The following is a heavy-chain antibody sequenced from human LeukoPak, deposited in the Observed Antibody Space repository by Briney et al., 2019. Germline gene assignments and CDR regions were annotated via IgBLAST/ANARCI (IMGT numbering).Heavy chain of an antibody. V-gene: IGHV4-59*10. D-gene: IGHD4-17*01. J-gene: IGHJ3*02. CDR2: IYTSGST. CDR3: ARGSATVTIDAFDI. CDR1: GGSFSGYY. Sequence: SETMSLTCAVDGGSFSGYYWSWIRQPAGKGLEWIGRIYTSGSTNYNPSLKSRVTISVDTSKNQFSLKLSSVTAADTAVYYCARGSATVTIDAFDIWGQGTMVTVSS.